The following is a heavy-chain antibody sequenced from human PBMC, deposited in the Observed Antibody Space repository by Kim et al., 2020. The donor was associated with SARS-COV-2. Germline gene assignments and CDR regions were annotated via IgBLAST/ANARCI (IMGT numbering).Heavy chain of an antibody. V-gene: IGHV4-34*01. CDR1: GGSFSGYY. D-gene: IGHD3-10*01. CDR2: INHSGST. J-gene: IGHJ4*02. Sequence: SQTLSLTCAVYGGSFSGYYWSWIRQPPGKGLEWIGEINHSGSTNYNPPLKSRVTISLDTSKNQSSCKLSLVTAAATALYYCARSGAFGSGSYHPRTRKNAYYFDYWGQGTLVTVSS. CDR3: ARSGAFGSGSYHPRTRKNAYYFDY.